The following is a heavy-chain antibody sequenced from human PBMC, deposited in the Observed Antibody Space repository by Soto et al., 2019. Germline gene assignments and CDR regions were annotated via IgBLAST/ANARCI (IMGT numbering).Heavy chain of an antibody. CDR1: GFTFSSYW. J-gene: IGHJ6*03. CDR3: ARAPARINKNYYYYYMDV. V-gene: IGHV3-7*01. CDR2: IKQDGSEK. Sequence: EVQLVESGGGLVQPGGSLRLSCAASGFTFSSYWMSWVRQAPGKGLEWVANIKQDGSEKYYVDSVKGRFTISRDNDKNSLYLQLNSLRAEDTAVYYCARAPARINKNYYYYYMDVWGKGTTVTVSS.